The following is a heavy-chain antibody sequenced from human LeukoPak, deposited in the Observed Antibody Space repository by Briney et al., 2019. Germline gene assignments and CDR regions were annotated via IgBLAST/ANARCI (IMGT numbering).Heavy chain of an antibody. CDR1: GFSFDNYA. Sequence: PGGSLRLSCVASGFSFDNYAMNWVRQAPGKGLEWVSLIIGSSGSTFYADSVKGRFTNSRDKSKNTLYLQMNSLRGEDTAVYYCTRDGSGNYDGSFDIWGQGTMVTVSS. CDR2: IIGSSGST. CDR3: TRDGSGNYDGSFDI. J-gene: IGHJ3*02. D-gene: IGHD3-10*01. V-gene: IGHV3-23*01.